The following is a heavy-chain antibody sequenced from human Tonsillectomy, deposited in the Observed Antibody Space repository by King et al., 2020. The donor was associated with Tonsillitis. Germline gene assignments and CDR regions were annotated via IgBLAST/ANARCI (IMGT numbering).Heavy chain of an antibody. CDR3: ARDRDYASKQEGAGRYWFDP. CDR2: IIPMLGST. CDR1: GGTFSSYG. D-gene: IGHD3-10*01. J-gene: IGHJ5*02. V-gene: IGHV1-69*01. Sequence: VQLVESGAEVKKPGSSVKVSCKTYGGTFSSYGINWLRQAPGQGPEWMGGIIPMLGSTHYAQKFQGRVTITADESTSTASMELSSLRSEDTAIYYCARDRDYASKQEGAGRYWFDPWGQGTLVTVSS.